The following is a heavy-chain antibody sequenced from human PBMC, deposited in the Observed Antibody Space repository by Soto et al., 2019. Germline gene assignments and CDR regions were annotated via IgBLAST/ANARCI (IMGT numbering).Heavy chain of an antibody. D-gene: IGHD1-26*01. CDR3: VRSPVGATTGWLDY. Sequence: QVQLVQSGAEVKKPGSSVKVSCKASGGTFSSYAISWVRQAPGQGLAWMGGIIPIFGTANYAQKFQGRVTITADESTSTSYMELSSLRSEDTAVYYCVRSPVGATTGWLDYWGQGTLVTVSS. J-gene: IGHJ4*02. CDR1: GGTFSSYA. V-gene: IGHV1-69*01. CDR2: IIPIFGTA.